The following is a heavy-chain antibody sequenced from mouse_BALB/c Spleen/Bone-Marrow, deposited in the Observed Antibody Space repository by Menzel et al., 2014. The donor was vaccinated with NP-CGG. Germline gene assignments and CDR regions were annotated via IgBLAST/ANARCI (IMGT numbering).Heavy chain of an antibody. D-gene: IGHD2-1*01. J-gene: IGHJ4*01. CDR2: LITYYGDA. Sequence: QVQLQQSGAELVRPGISVKISCKGSGYTFTDXGXHWVRQSHAKNLEWIGVLITYYGDASYNPRFKGKATMTVDKSSSTAYMEIARLTSEDSAIYYCARWDGKYAMDYWGQGTSVTVSS. V-gene: IGHV1S137*01. CDR3: ARWDGKYAMDY. CDR1: GYTFTDXG.